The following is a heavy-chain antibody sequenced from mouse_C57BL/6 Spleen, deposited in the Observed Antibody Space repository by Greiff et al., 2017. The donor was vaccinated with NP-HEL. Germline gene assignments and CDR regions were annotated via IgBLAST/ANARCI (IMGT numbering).Heavy chain of an antibody. CDR1: GFTFSDYG. V-gene: IGHV5-17*01. CDR2: ISSGSSTI. D-gene: IGHD1-1*01. CDR3: ARRDNYYGSLFDY. Sequence: EVQVVESGGGLVKPGGSLKLSCAASGFTFSDYGMHWVRQAPEKGLEWVAYISSGSSTIYYADTVKGRFTISRDNAKNTLFLQMTSLRSEDTAMYYCARRDNYYGSLFDYWGQGTTLTVSS. J-gene: IGHJ2*01.